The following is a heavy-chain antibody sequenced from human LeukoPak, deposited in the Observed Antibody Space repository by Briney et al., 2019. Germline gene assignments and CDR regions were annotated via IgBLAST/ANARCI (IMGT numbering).Heavy chain of an antibody. V-gene: IGHV3-48*03. CDR2: ISSSGGNI. Sequence: GGSLRLSCAVSGFTFRSYEMNWVRQAPGRGLEWVSYISSSGGNIYYADSVKGRFTISRDNAKNSLYLQMNSLRAEDTAVYYCARDLTSSSATIDYWGQGTLVTVSS. J-gene: IGHJ4*02. CDR1: GFTFRSYE. D-gene: IGHD5-12*01. CDR3: ARDLTSSSATIDY.